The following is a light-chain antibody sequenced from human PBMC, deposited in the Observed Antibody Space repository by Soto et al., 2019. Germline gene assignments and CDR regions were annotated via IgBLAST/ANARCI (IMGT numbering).Light chain of an antibody. CDR2: GAS. CDR1: QSVSSNY. Sequence: EIVLTQSPGTLSLSPGERATLSCRARQSVSSNYFAWYQQKPGQAPMILIYGASSRATGITDRVSGSGSGTDLTLTISRLEPEDFAVYYCQHYGSSLSNTFGQGTRLEIK. V-gene: IGKV3-20*01. J-gene: IGKJ5*01. CDR3: QHYGSSLSNT.